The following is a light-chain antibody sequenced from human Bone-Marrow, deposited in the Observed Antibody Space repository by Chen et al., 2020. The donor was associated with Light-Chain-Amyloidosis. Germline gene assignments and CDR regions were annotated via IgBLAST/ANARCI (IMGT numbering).Light chain of an antibody. CDR1: DLPTKY. CDR3: QSADSSGTYEVI. CDR2: RDN. J-gene: IGLJ2*01. Sequence: SHELTQPPPVSVSPGPTARITCSGDDLPTKYAYWYQQKPGQAPVLVIHRDNERPSGISERFSGSSSGTTATLTISGVQAEDEADYHCQSADSSGTYEVIFGGGTKLTVL. V-gene: IGLV3-25*03.